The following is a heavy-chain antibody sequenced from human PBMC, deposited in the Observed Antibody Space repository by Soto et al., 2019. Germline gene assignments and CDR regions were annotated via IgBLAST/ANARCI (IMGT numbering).Heavy chain of an antibody. D-gene: IGHD3-10*01. CDR1: GGTFSSYA. Sequence: QVQLVQSGAEVKKPGSSVKVSCKASGGTFSSYAISWVRQAPGQGLEWMGVIIPIFGTANYAQKFQGRVTITADESTSTGYMELSSLRSEDTAVYYCATPDYGSGSDPYYYYYGMDVWGQGTTVTVSS. CDR3: ATPDYGSGSDPYYYYYGMDV. J-gene: IGHJ6*02. CDR2: IIPIFGTA. V-gene: IGHV1-69*01.